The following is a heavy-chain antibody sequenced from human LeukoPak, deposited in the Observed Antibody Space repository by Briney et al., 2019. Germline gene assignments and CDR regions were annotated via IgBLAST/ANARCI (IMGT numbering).Heavy chain of an antibody. D-gene: IGHD3-10*01. CDR1: GSTFSSYG. V-gene: IGHV3-33*01. Sequence: GGSLRLSCAASGSTFSSYGMHWVRQAPGKGLEWVAVIWYDGSNKYYADSVKGRFTISRDNSKNTLYLQMNSLRAEDAAVYYCARDGGINMVRGGQRNYYYGMDVWGKGTTVTVSS. CDR2: IWYDGSNK. J-gene: IGHJ6*04. CDR3: ARDGGINMVRGGQRNYYYGMDV.